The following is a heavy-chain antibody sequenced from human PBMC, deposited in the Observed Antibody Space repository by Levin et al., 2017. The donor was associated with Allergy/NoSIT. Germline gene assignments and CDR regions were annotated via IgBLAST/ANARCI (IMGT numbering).Heavy chain of an antibody. CDR3: ARDLPQVD. Sequence: GESLKISCAASGFTVSSNYMSWVRQAPGKGLEWVSVIYSGGSTYYADSVKGRFTISRDNSKNTLYLQMNSLRAEDTAVYYCARDLPQVDWGQGTLVTVSS. D-gene: IGHD1-26*01. CDR1: GFTVSSNY. CDR2: IYSGGST. V-gene: IGHV3-53*01. J-gene: IGHJ4*02.